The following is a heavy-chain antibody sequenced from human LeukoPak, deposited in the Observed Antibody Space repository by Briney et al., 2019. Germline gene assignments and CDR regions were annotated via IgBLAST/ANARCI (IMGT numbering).Heavy chain of an antibody. CDR1: GYTFSSYY. CDR3: ARDDSSGPQVY. CDR2: INPSGGST. V-gene: IGHV1-46*01. J-gene: IGHJ4*02. Sequence: ASVKVSCKASGYTFSSYYMHWVRQAPGQGLEWMGIINPSGGSTKYAQKLQRRVTMTRDTSTSTVYMELSSLRSEDTAVYYCARDDSSGPQVYWGQGTLVTVSS. D-gene: IGHD3-22*01.